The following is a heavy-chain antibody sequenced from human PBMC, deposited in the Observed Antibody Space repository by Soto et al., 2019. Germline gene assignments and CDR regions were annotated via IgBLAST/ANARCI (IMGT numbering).Heavy chain of an antibody. CDR1: GYTFTSYA. J-gene: IGHJ6*02. Sequence: GASVKVSCKASGYTFTSYAMHWVRQAPGQRLEWMGWINAGNGNTKYSQKFQGRVTITRDTSASTAYMELSSLRSEDTAVYYCARGSSWYLKGYYYYYGMDVWGQGTTVTVSS. CDR2: INAGNGNT. D-gene: IGHD6-13*01. V-gene: IGHV1-3*01. CDR3: ARGSSWYLKGYYYYYGMDV.